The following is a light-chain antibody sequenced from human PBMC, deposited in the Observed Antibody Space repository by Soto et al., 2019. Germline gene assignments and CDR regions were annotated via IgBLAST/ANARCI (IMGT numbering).Light chain of an antibody. CDR1: QSVSSSD. J-gene: IGKJ2*01. CDR3: QQYGGSPLYT. Sequence: EFVLTQSPGTLSLSPGDRATLSCRASQSVSSSDLAWYQQKPGQAPRLLIYGASTRATGIPDRFSGSGSGTDFTLTISRLEPEDFAVYYCQQYGGSPLYTFGQGTKVDI. CDR2: GAS. V-gene: IGKV3-20*01.